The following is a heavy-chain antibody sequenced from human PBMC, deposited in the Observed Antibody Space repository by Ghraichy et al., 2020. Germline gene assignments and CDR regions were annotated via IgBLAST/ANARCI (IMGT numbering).Heavy chain of an antibody. V-gene: IGHV1-69*13. CDR3: ARGPYRDSNYAEYFQH. Sequence: SVKVSCKASGGTFSSYAISWVRQAPGQGLEWMGGIIPIFGTANYAQKFQGRVTITADESTSTAYMELSSLRSEDTAVYYCARGPYRDSNYAEYFQHWGQGTLVTVSS. D-gene: IGHD4-11*01. CDR1: GGTFSSYA. J-gene: IGHJ1*01. CDR2: IIPIFGTA.